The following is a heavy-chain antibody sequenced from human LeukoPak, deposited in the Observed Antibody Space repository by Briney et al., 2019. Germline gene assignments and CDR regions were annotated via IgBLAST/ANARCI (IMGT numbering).Heavy chain of an antibody. V-gene: IGHV3-23*01. CDR3: AKEVTATGKAFEY. CDR1: GFTSGSFA. CDR2: INAYGDDT. Sequence: GSLRLSCAASGFTSGSFAMSWVRQAPGKGLEWVSTINAYGDDTFYAASVKGRFTISRDNSKNTLHLQVNSLRAEDTAIYYCAKEVTATGKAFEYWGQGTLVTVSS. D-gene: IGHD2-21*02. J-gene: IGHJ4*02.